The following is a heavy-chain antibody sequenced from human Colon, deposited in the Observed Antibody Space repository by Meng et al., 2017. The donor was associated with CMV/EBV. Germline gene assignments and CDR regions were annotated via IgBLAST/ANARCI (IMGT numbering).Heavy chain of an antibody. D-gene: IGHD5/OR15-5a*01. Sequence: QGVESGGDLVQRGGSLRLSCAASGFTVSSTHMRWVRQAPGKGLEWVSVIYSGGSTFYADSVKGRFTISRDNSKNTLYLQMNSLSAEDTAVYYCARGYSVTSSWGQGTLVTVSS. J-gene: IGHJ4*02. CDR3: ARGYSVTSS. CDR2: IYSGGST. CDR1: GFTVSSTH. V-gene: IGHV3-66*01.